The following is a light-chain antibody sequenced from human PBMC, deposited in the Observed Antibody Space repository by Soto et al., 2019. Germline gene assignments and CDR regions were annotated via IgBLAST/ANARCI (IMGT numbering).Light chain of an antibody. V-gene: IGLV2-11*01. CDR1: SSDVGAYNY. Sequence: QSALTQPRSVSGSPGQSVTISCTGTSSDVGAYNYVSWYQQHPGKAPKLIIYDVTKRPSGVPDRFSGSKSGNTASLTISGLQAEDEADYCCSYAGNSYAGIYNVLFGGGTQLTVL. CDR3: CSYAGNSYAGIYNVL. CDR2: DVT. J-gene: IGLJ3*02.